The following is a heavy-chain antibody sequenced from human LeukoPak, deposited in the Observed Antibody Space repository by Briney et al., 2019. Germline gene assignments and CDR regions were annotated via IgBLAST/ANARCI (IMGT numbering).Heavy chain of an antibody. Sequence: GGSLRLSCAASGFTFSSYEMNWVRQAPGKGLEWVSYISSSGSTIYYADSVKGRFTISRDNAKNSLYLQMSSLRAEDTAVYYCARYYYGSGRLPYYFDYWGQGTLVTVSS. J-gene: IGHJ4*02. V-gene: IGHV3-48*03. CDR3: ARYYYGSGRLPYYFDY. D-gene: IGHD3-10*01. CDR2: ISSSGSTI. CDR1: GFTFSSYE.